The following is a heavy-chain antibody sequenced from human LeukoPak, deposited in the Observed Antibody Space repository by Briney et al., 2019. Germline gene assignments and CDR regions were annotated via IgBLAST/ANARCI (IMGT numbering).Heavy chain of an antibody. D-gene: IGHD2-21*02. CDR1: GYILTNYY. V-gene: IGHV1-46*01. CDR2: INPSDGGT. J-gene: IGHJ6*02. CDR3: ARGWNCGGDCYFYYYVMDV. Sequence: EASVKVSCKASGYILTNYYMHWVRQAPGQGLEWMGIINPSDGGTSYAQSFQDRVTMTRDTSTSTVYMELSSLRSDNTAVYYCARGWNCGGDCYFYYYVMDVWGQGTTVTVSS.